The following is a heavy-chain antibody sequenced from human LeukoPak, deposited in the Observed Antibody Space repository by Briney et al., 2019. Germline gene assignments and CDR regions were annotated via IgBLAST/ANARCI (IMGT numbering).Heavy chain of an antibody. V-gene: IGHV4-61*02. J-gene: IGHJ4*02. Sequence: SETLSLTCTVSGGSISSSSYYWSWIRQPAGKGLEWIGRIYTSGSTNYNPSLKSRVTMSVDTSKNQFSLKLSSVTAADTAVYYCARSASSHYDIFSFDYWGQGTLVTVSS. CDR3: ARSASSHYDIFSFDY. D-gene: IGHD3-9*01. CDR2: IYTSGST. CDR1: GGSISSSSYY.